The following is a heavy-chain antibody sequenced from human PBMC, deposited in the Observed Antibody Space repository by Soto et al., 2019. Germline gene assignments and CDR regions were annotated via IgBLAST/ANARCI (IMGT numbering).Heavy chain of an antibody. V-gene: IGHV3-23*01. Sequence: EVQLLESGGGLVQPGGSLRLSCAASGFTVSSCAMCWVRQAPGKGLEWVSVITTSGTNTYYADSVKGRFTISRDNSRNTLYLQMNALRAEDTVVYYCADRGKYYFDHWGQGTLVTVCS. D-gene: IGHD3-22*01. CDR3: ADRGKYYFDH. J-gene: IGHJ4*02. CDR2: ITTSGTNT. CDR1: GFTVSSCA.